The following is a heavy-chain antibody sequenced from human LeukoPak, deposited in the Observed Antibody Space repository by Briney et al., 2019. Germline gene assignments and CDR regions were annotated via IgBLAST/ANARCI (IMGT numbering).Heavy chain of an antibody. J-gene: IGHJ3*02. V-gene: IGHV5-10-1*01. CDR3: ARVASSGSYAFDI. CDR2: IDPSDSYI. D-gene: IGHD3-10*01. CDR1: GYSFTNYW. Sequence: HGESLKISCKGSGYSFTNYWITWVRQVPGKGLEWMGRIDPSDSYINYSPSFQGHVTISADKSITTASLQWGSLKASDTAIYYCARVASSGSYAFDIWGQGTMVTVSS.